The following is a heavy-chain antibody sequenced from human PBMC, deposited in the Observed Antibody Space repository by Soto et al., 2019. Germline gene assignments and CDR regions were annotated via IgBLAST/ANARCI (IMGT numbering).Heavy chain of an antibody. J-gene: IGHJ5*02. CDR1: GYTFTSYG. Sequence: GASVKVSCTASGYTFTSYGIIWVRQAPGQGLEWMGWISAYNGNTNYAQKLQGRVTMTTDTSTSTAYMELRSLRSDDTAVYYCARDNSFVVPAAMGNVWFDPWGQGTLVTVPQ. V-gene: IGHV1-18*01. CDR2: ISAYNGNT. CDR3: ARDNSFVVPAAMGNVWFDP. D-gene: IGHD2-2*01.